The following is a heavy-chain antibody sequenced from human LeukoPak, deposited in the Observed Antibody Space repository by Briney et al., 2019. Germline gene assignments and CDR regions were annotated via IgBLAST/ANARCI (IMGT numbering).Heavy chain of an antibody. V-gene: IGHV5-51*01. Sequence: GESLKISCKGSGYTFTSYWIGWVRQMPGKGLEWMGIIYPGDSDTTYSPSFQGQVTISADKSISTAYVQWSSLKASDSAIYYCARRGRGGSGLEDAFDIWGQGTMVTVSS. CDR2: IYPGDSDT. CDR3: ARRGRGGSGLEDAFDI. CDR1: GYTFTSYW. J-gene: IGHJ3*02. D-gene: IGHD3-10*01.